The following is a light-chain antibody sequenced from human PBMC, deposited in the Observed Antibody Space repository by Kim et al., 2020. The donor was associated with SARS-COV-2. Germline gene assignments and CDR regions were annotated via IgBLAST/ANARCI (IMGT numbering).Light chain of an antibody. CDR2: GAS. CDR3: QELNTFPLT. V-gene: IGKV1-12*01. CDR1: EYIYTW. J-gene: IGKJ4*01. Sequence: DIQMTQSPSSVSAYVGDRVTITCRASEYIYTWLAWYQQQPGRAPKLLISGASNLQPGVPPRFSASGSGTDFSLTISSLQPEDVATYFCQELNTFPLTFGGGTKVDIK.